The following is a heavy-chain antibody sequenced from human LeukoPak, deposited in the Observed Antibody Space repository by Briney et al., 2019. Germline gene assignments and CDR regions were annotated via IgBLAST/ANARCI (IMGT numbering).Heavy chain of an antibody. V-gene: IGHV3-48*03. CDR1: GFTLSSYE. Sequence: GGSLRLSCAASGFTLSSYEMNWVRQAPGKGLEWVSYISSSGNTIYHADSVKGRFTISRDNAKNSLYLQMNSLRAEDTAVYYCARALEFDYWGQGTLVTVSS. CDR3: ARALEFDY. J-gene: IGHJ4*02. CDR2: ISSSGNTI.